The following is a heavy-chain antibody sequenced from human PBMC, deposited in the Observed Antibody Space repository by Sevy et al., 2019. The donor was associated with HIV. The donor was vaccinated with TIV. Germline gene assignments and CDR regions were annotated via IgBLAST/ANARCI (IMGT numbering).Heavy chain of an antibody. CDR3: ARDPKYCSSTSCYHNWFDP. CDR1: GFTFSSYW. CDR2: IKQDGSEK. Sequence: GGSLRLSCAASGFTFSSYWMSWVRQAPGKGLEWVANIKQDGSEKYYVDSVKGRFTISRDNAKNSLYLQMNSLRAEDTAVYYCARDPKYCSSTSCYHNWFDPWGQGTLVTVSS. D-gene: IGHD2-2*01. V-gene: IGHV3-7*01. J-gene: IGHJ5*02.